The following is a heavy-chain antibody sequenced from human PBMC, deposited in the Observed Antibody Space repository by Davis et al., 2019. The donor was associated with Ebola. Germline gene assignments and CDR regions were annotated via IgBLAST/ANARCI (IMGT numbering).Heavy chain of an antibody. Sequence: PGGSLRLSCEASGFTFSDHYMSWIRQAPGKGLEWVSSISGSSNYIWYSDSVKGRFTVSRDNLKNSVFLEMTSLRADDSGVYYCARPHYGDYDYFDYWGRGTLVTVSS. D-gene: IGHD4-17*01. J-gene: IGHJ4*02. CDR3: ARPHYGDYDYFDY. V-gene: IGHV3-11*06. CDR2: ISGSSNYI. CDR1: GFTFSDHY.